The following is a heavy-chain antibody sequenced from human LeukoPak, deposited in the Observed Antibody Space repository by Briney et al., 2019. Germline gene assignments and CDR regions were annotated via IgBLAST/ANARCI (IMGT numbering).Heavy chain of an antibody. Sequence: GGSLRLSCAASGFTFSSYSMNWVRQAPGKGLEWVSSISSSSSYIYYADSVKGRFTISRDNSKNTLYLQMNSLRAEDTAVYYCAPGLWFGELRFDYWGQGTLVTVSS. D-gene: IGHD3-10*01. CDR1: GFTFSSYS. CDR3: APGLWFGELRFDY. CDR2: ISSSSSYI. V-gene: IGHV3-21*04. J-gene: IGHJ4*02.